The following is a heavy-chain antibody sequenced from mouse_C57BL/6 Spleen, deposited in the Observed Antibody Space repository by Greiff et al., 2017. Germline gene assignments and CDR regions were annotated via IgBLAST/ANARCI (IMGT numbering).Heavy chain of an antibody. Sequence: VQLQQPGAELVMPGASVKLSCKASGYTFTSYWMHWVKQRPGQGLEWIGEIDPSDSYTNYNQKFKGKSTLTVDKSSSTAYMQLSSLTSEDSAVYYCARHYGSSRYYAMDYWGQGTSVTVSS. CDR2: IDPSDSYT. CDR1: GYTFTSYW. CDR3: ARHYGSSRYYAMDY. V-gene: IGHV1-69*01. J-gene: IGHJ4*01. D-gene: IGHD1-1*01.